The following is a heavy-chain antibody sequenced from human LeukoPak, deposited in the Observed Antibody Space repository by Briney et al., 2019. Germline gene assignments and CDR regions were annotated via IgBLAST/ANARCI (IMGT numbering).Heavy chain of an antibody. J-gene: IGHJ4*02. CDR3: ARAPARSSDPVTGYPFDY. D-gene: IGHD3-9*01. CDR1: GGYITSDSYH. Sequence: SETLSLTCNVSGGYITSDSYHWGWVRQSPGKGLDWIGNFYYGGSTFYNPSLKSRVIISVDTSKNQFSLKVTSVTAADTAVYYCARAPARSSDPVTGYPFDYWGQGTLVTVSS. CDR2: FYYGGST. V-gene: IGHV4-39*07.